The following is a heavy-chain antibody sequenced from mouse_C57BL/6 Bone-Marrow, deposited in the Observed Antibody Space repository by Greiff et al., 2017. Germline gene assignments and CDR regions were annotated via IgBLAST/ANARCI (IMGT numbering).Heavy chain of an antibody. CDR3: ARTPYGNYLDY. Sequence: QVQLKESGPELVKPGASVKISCKASGYAFSSSWMNWVKQRPGKGLEWIGRIYPGDGDTNYNGKFKGKATLTADKSSSTAYMQLSSLTSEDSAVYFCARTPYGNYLDYWGQGTTLTVSS. CDR1: GYAFSSSW. CDR2: IYPGDGDT. J-gene: IGHJ2*01. D-gene: IGHD2-1*01. V-gene: IGHV1-82*01.